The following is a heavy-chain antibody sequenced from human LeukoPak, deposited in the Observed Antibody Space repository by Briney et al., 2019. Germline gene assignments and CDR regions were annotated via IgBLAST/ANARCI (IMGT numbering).Heavy chain of an antibody. CDR2: ISYDGSNK. D-gene: IGHD6-13*01. CDR1: GFTFSSYA. V-gene: IGHV3-30-3*02. J-gene: IGHJ4*02. Sequence: GRSLRLSCAASGFTFSSYAMHWVRQAPGKGLEWVAVISYDGSNKYYADSVKGRFTISRDNSKNTLYLQMNSLRAEDTAVYYCAKDRWDSSSYYYFDYWGQGTLVTVSS. CDR3: AKDRWDSSSYYYFDY.